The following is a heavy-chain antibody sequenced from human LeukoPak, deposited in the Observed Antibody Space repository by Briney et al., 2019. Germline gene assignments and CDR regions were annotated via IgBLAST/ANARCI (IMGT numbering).Heavy chain of an antibody. D-gene: IGHD6-6*01. Sequence: ASVKVSCKASGYTFTSYAMNWVRQAPGQGLEWMGWISGYNGKTKYAQKLQDRVTMTTDTSTTTAYMELRSLRSDDTAVYYCARDLGIAARPDYWGQGTLVTVSS. J-gene: IGHJ4*02. CDR3: ARDLGIAARPDY. CDR2: ISGYNGKT. CDR1: GYTFTSYA. V-gene: IGHV1-18*01.